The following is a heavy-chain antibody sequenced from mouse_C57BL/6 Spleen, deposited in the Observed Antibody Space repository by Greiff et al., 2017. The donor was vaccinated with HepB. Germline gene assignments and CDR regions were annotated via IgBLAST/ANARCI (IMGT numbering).Heavy chain of an antibody. D-gene: IGHD1-1*01. J-gene: IGHJ1*03. V-gene: IGHV5-12*01. Sequence: DVKLVESGGGLVQPGGSLKLSCAASGFTFSDYYMYWVRQTPEKRLEWVAYISNGGGSTYYPDTVKGRFTISRDNAKNTLYLQMSRLKSEDTAMYYCARQGDYYGSFYWYFDVWGTGTTVTVSS. CDR1: GFTFSDYY. CDR2: ISNGGGST. CDR3: ARQGDYYGSFYWYFDV.